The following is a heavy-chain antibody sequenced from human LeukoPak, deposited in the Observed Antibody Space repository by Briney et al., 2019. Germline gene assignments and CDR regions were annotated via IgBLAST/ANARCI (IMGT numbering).Heavy chain of an antibody. V-gene: IGHV3-23*01. Sequence: GGSLRLSRAASGFTFSNYAMTWVRQAPGKGLEWVSGVSGNGGNTYYADSVKGRFTISRDNSKNTLYLQMNSLRGDDTALYYCARDQFCGRDNCYTPLNEDYWGQGTLVTVSS. D-gene: IGHD2-2*02. CDR2: VSGNGGNT. CDR1: GFTFSNYA. J-gene: IGHJ4*02. CDR3: ARDQFCGRDNCYTPLNEDY.